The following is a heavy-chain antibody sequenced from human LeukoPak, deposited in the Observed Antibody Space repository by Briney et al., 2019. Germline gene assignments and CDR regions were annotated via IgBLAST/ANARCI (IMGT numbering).Heavy chain of an antibody. V-gene: IGHV3-21*04. J-gene: IGHJ5*02. D-gene: IGHD3-10*01. CDR3: AREWDYYGSGSSKTYWFDP. CDR2: ISSSGSYI. CDR1: AFTFSSYS. Sequence: GGSLRLSCAASAFTFSSYSMNWVRQAPGKGLEWVSSISSSGSYIYYADSVKGRFTISRDSSKNILYLQMNSLRAEDTAVYYCAREWDYYGSGSSKTYWFDPWGQGTLVTVSS.